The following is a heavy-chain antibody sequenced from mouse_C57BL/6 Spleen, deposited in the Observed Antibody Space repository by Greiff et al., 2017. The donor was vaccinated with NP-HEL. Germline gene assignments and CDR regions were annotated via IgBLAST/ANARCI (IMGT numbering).Heavy chain of an antibody. Sequence: EVQRVESEGGLVQPGSSMKLSCTASGFTFSDYYMAWVRQVPEKGLEWVANINYDGSSTYYLDSLKSRFIISRDNAKNILYLQMSSLKSEDTATYYCARDHYYGSSYDWYFDVWGTGTTVTVSS. CDR1: GFTFSDYY. D-gene: IGHD1-1*01. CDR2: INYDGSST. J-gene: IGHJ1*03. CDR3: ARDHYYGSSYDWYFDV. V-gene: IGHV5-16*01.